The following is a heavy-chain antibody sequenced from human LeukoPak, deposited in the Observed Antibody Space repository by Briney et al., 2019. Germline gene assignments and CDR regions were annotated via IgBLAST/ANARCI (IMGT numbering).Heavy chain of an antibody. Sequence: GGSLRLSCAASGFTFSSYEMDWVRQAPGKGLEWVSYISSSGSTIYYADSVKGRFTISRDNAKNSLYLQMNSLRAEDTAVYYCAELGITMIGGVWGKGTTVTTSS. J-gene: IGHJ6*04. V-gene: IGHV3-48*03. CDR2: ISSSGSTI. D-gene: IGHD3-10*02. CDR1: GFTFSSYE. CDR3: AELGITMIGGV.